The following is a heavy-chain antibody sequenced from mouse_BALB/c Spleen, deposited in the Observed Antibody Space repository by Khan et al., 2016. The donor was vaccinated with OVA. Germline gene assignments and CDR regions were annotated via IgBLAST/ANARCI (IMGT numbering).Heavy chain of an antibody. J-gene: IGHJ3*01. CDR2: IIPSNDDT. CDR1: GYTFTTYT. CDR3: LREGAYYRSDGWFAY. V-gene: IGHV1-4*01. Sequence: QVQLQQSGAELARPGASVKMSCKASGYTFTTYTIHWVKQRPGQGLEWIGYIIPSNDDTNYNQKFKDRATLTADKSSSTAYMQLRSLTSEDSAVYSCLREGAYYRSDGWFAYWGQGTLVTVSA. D-gene: IGHD2-14*01.